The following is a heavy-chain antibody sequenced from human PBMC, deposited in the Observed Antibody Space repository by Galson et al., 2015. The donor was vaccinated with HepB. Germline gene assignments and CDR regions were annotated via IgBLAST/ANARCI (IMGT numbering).Heavy chain of an antibody. CDR3: ARGTPYNFDTSGYFPLYYLDY. J-gene: IGHJ4*02. D-gene: IGHD3-22*01. CDR2: IYGGGRP. Sequence: SLRLSCAASGFTVSSNYMSWVHQAPGKGLKWVSVIYGGGRPNYADSVQGRFRISRDNSKNTLSLQMSSLRAEDTAVYYCARGTPYNFDTSGYFPLYYLDYWGQGTLVTVSS. CDR1: GFTVSSNY. V-gene: IGHV3-66*02.